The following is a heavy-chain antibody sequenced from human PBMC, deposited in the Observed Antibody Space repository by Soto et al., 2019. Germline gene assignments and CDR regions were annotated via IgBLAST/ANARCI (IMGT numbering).Heavy chain of an antibody. Sequence: GGSLRLPCPASGFTFDVYAMHWVRQAPGKGLEWVSLISWDGGSTNYADSVKGRFTISRDNSKNSLYLQMNSLRAEDTALYYCAKDLSRLESGYYYRYFDYWGQGTLVTVSS. CDR2: ISWDGGST. CDR3: AKDLSRLESGYYYRYFDY. V-gene: IGHV3-43D*03. D-gene: IGHD3-22*01. CDR1: GFTFDVYA. J-gene: IGHJ4*02.